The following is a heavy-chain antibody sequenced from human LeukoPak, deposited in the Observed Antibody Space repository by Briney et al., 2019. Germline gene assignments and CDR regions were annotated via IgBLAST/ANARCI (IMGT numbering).Heavy chain of an antibody. Sequence: SETLSLTCTVSGAFISTSSYYWGWIRQAPGKGLDWIGSIYYNGNTYYNPSLKSRVTISVDASKNQFSLRLGSVTAADTAVYYCARLRGTYYDYVAGYYEAEPFDVWGQGTMVSVSS. CDR3: ARLRGTYYDYVAGYYEAEPFDV. J-gene: IGHJ3*01. CDR1: GAFISTSSYY. D-gene: IGHD3-9*01. V-gene: IGHV4-39*01. CDR2: IYYNGNT.